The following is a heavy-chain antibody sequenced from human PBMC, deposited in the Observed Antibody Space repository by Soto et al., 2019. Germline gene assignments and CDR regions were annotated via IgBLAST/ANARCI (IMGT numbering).Heavy chain of an antibody. CDR1: GGSISDHY. CDR3: ATQEVGGSYVYTFDP. D-gene: IGHD1-26*01. J-gene: IGHJ5*02. Sequence: SETLSLTCTVSGGSISDHYYMWIRQSPGKGLEWIGCIYNGGSTYYNPSLKSRVTISVDTSKNQFSLKLSSVTAADTAVYYCATQEVGGSYVYTFDPWGQGTLVTVSS. V-gene: IGHV4-59*08. CDR2: IYNGGST.